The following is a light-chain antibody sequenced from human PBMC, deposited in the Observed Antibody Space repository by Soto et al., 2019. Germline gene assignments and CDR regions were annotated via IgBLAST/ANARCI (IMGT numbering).Light chain of an antibody. J-gene: IGKJ5*01. V-gene: IGKV3-20*01. Sequence: EILLTQSPGTLSLSPGERATLSCRASQSVSSSYLAWYQHKPGQPPRLLIYGASSRATGIPDRFSGSGSGTDFTLTISRLEPEDFAVFYCQHYDSLPITFGQGTRLEIK. CDR3: QHYDSLPIT. CDR2: GAS. CDR1: QSVSSSY.